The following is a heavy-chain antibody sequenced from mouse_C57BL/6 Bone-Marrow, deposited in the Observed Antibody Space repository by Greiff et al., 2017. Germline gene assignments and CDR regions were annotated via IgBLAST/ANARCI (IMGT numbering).Heavy chain of an antibody. V-gene: IGHV1-9*01. CDR3: VCPYYYGSSYDYFDY. CDR2: ILPGSGST. D-gene: IGHD1-1*01. CDR1: GYTLTGYW. Sequence: QVQLQQSGAELMKPGASVKLSCKATGYTLTGYWIEWVKQRPGHGLEWIGEILPGSGSTNYNEKFKGKATFTADTSSNTAYMQLSSLTTEDSAIYYCVCPYYYGSSYDYFDYWGQGTTLTVSS. J-gene: IGHJ2*01.